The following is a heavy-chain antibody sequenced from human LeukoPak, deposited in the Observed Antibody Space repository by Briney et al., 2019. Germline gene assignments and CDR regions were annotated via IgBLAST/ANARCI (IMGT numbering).Heavy chain of an antibody. D-gene: IGHD3-3*01. V-gene: IGHV4-31*03. CDR1: GGSVSSGGYY. Sequence: SQTLSLTCTVSGGSVSSGGYYWSWIRQHPGKGLEWIGYFFYLGSTFYNPSLKSRGTISVDTSKHQFSLKLSSVAAADTAVYYCARTIRFLEWSDWFDPWGQGTRVSVSS. J-gene: IGHJ5*02. CDR2: FFYLGST. CDR3: ARTIRFLEWSDWFDP.